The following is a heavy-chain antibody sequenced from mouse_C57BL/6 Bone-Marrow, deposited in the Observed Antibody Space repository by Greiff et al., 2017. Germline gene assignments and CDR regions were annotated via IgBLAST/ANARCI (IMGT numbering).Heavy chain of an antibody. CDR3: ARIRADGYYVFRYFDV. CDR1: GFSLSTFGLG. J-gene: IGHJ1*03. Sequence: QVTLKVSGPGILQPSQTLSLTCSFSGFSLSTFGLGVGWIRQPSGKGLEWLAHIWWDDDNYYNPALKSRLTISKGTSKDQVFLKISNVDTADTATYYWARIRADGYYVFRYFDVWGTGTTVTVSS. CDR2: IWWDDDN. V-gene: IGHV8-8*01. D-gene: IGHD2-3*01.